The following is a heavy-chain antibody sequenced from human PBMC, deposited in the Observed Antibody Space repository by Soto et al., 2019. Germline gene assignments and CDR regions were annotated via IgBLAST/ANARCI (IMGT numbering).Heavy chain of an antibody. J-gene: IGHJ4*02. D-gene: IGHD4-17*01. Sequence: SETLSLTCTVSGGSITSSSYYWGWIRQPPGKGLEWIGSIYYNVNTNYNPSLKSRVTISVDTSKNQFSLKLSSVTAADTAVYYWARQETLHGDYDYWGKGPLVTVS. V-gene: IGHV4-39*01. CDR2: IYYNVNT. CDR1: GGSITSSSYY. CDR3: ARQETLHGDYDY.